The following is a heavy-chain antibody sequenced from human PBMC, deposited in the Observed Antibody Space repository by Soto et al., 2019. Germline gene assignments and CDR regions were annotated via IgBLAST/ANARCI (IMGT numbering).Heavy chain of an antibody. Sequence: EASVKVSCKASGYTFTGYYMHWVRQAPGQGLEWMGWINPNSGGTNYAQKFQGWVTMTRDTSISTAYMELSRLRSDDTAVYYCARRGSTNQNYYMDVWGKGTTVTVS. CDR2: INPNSGGT. CDR1: GYTFTGYY. D-gene: IGHD2-2*01. V-gene: IGHV1-2*04. J-gene: IGHJ6*03. CDR3: ARRGSTNQNYYMDV.